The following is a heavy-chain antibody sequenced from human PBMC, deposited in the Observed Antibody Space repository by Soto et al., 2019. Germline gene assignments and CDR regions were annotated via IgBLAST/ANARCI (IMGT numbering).Heavy chain of an antibody. Sequence: QVQLVQSGAEVKKPGSSVKVSCKASGGTFSSYAISWVRQAPGQGLERMGGIIPIFGTANYAQKFQGRVTITADESTSTAYMELSSLRSEDTAVYYCARDADYDFWSGYLVSVAADWGQGTLVTVSS. V-gene: IGHV1-69*01. CDR3: ARDADYDFWSGYLVSVAAD. D-gene: IGHD3-3*01. J-gene: IGHJ4*02. CDR2: IIPIFGTA. CDR1: GGTFSSYA.